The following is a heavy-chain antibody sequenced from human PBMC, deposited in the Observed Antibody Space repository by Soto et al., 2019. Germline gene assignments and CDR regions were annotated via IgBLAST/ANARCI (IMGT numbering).Heavy chain of an antibody. Sequence: GESLKISCKGSGYGFTSYWIGWVRQMPGKGLEWMGIIYPGDSDTRYSPSFQGQVTISADKSTSTAYLQWSSLKASDTDMYYCAREGSGSGYFLEPWGQGTLVTVSS. CDR2: IYPGDSDT. CDR1: GYGFTSYW. V-gene: IGHV5-51*01. J-gene: IGHJ5*02. CDR3: AREGSGSGYFLEP. D-gene: IGHD3-3*01.